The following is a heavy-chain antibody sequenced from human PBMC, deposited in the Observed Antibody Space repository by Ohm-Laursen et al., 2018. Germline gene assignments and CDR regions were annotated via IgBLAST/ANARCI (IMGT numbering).Heavy chain of an antibody. J-gene: IGHJ4*02. Sequence: SLRLSCAASGFTFSSYGMHWVRQAPGKGLEWVATINKDGSEKEYVDSVKGRFTISRDNAENSVYLQMNSLRAEDTAVYYCARPDSSGWVEGRFFDYWGQGTLVTVSS. CDR1: GFTFSSYG. CDR3: ARPDSSGWVEGRFFDY. CDR2: INKDGSEK. V-gene: IGHV3-7*01. D-gene: IGHD6-19*01.